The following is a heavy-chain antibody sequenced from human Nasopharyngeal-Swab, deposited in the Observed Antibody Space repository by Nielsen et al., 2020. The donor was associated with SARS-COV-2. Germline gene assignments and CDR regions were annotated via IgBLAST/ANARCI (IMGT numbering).Heavy chain of an antibody. CDR3: AREGKIQLLCNSLYYFDY. D-gene: IGHD5-18*01. J-gene: IGHJ4*02. CDR1: GYTFTSYD. V-gene: IGHV1-8*01. CDR2: MNPICCNT. Sequence: SVNVSCKASGYTFTSYDINWVRQATGQGLEWMGWMNPICCNTGYAQKFQGRVTMTRNTSISTAYMDLSTLSAEDTDVYYCAREGKIQLLCNSLYYFDYWGQGTLVTVSS.